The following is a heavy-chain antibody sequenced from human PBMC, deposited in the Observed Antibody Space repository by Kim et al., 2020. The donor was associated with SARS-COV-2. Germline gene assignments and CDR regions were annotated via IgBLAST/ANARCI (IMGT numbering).Heavy chain of an antibody. D-gene: IGHD2-21*01. CDR3: ERLPIPGFMVPGDFDS. Sequence: GESLKISCEGSGYNFINYWIAWVRQMPGKGLEFMGIVYPADSDAKYSPSFQGQVTISADRSIDTAYLQWGSLKASDAGMYYCERLPIPGFMVPGDFDSWGQGTLVTVSS. CDR2: VYPADSDA. J-gene: IGHJ4*02. V-gene: IGHV5-51*01. CDR1: GYNFINYW.